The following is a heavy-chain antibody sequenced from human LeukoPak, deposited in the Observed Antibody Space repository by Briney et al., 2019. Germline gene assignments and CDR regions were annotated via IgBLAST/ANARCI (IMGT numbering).Heavy chain of an antibody. Sequence: SGRSLILSCAASGFTFSSYAMNWVRQAPGKGLEWVSTISGSGGSTDYADSVKGRFTISRDNSKNTLYLQMNSLRAEDTAVYYCAKDRKMLLRYFDCFDYWGQGTLVTVSS. J-gene: IGHJ4*02. CDR2: ISGSGGST. CDR1: GFTFSSYA. V-gene: IGHV3-23*01. CDR3: AKDRKMLLRYFDCFDY. D-gene: IGHD3-9*01.